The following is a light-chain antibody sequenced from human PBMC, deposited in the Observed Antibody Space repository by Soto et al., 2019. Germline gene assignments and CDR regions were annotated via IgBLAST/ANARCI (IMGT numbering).Light chain of an antibody. J-gene: IGKJ4*01. CDR3: QQYNTYPLI. Sequence: DIQMTQSPSTLSASEGDRVTITCRASQSISSWLAWYQQKPGKAPKLLIQKASSLESGVPSRFSGSGSGTEFTLTISSLQPDDFATYYCQQYNTYPLIFGGGTKVEIK. V-gene: IGKV1-5*03. CDR2: KAS. CDR1: QSISSW.